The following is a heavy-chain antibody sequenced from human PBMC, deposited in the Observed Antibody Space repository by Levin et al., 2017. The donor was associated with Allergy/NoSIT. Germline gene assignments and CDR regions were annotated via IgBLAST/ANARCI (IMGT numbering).Heavy chain of an antibody. J-gene: IGHJ4*02. CDR1: GFSLSTSGVG. V-gene: IGHV2-5*02. CDR3: AHGVAQIPTDWFISYFDY. CDR2: IYWDDDK. Sequence: SGPTLVKPTQTLTLTCTFSGFSLSTSGVGVGWIRQPPGKALEWLALIYWDDDKRYSPSLKSRLTITKDTPKNQVVLTMTNMDPVDTATYYCAHGVAQIPTDWFISYFDYWGQGTLVTVSS. D-gene: IGHD3-9*01.